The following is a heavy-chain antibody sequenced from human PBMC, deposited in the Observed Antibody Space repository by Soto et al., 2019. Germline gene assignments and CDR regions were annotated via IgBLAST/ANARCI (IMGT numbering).Heavy chain of an antibody. CDR1: GGTFSSYT. Sequence: GASVKVSCKACGGTFSSYTISWVRQAPGQGLEWMGRIISILGIPNYAQKFQGRVTIPRATSASTAYMELSSLRSEDTAVYYCAREYPDISDPFVEYGSGSYYNGGCDYWGQGTLVTVSS. V-gene: IGHV1-69*04. D-gene: IGHD3-10*01. CDR3: AREYPDISDPFVEYGSGSYYNGGCDY. CDR2: IISILGIP. J-gene: IGHJ4*02.